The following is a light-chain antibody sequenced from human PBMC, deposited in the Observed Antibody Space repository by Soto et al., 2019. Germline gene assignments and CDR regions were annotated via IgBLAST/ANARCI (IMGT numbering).Light chain of an antibody. CDR1: QKISGW. CDR3: QQYNSYLWT. V-gene: IGKV1-5*03. J-gene: IGKJ1*01. CDR2: KGS. Sequence: DIQMTQSPSTLSASVGDRVTITCRASQKISGWLAWYQQKPGKAPKLLIYKGSSLESGVPSRFSGSGSGTEFTLTISSLQPDDFATYYCQQYNSYLWTFGQGTKVDIK.